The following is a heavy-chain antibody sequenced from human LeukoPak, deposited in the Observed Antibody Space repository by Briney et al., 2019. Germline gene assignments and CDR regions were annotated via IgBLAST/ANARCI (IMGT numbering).Heavy chain of an antibody. J-gene: IGHJ4*02. CDR2: ISSSGSTI. CDR1: GFTFSDYY. V-gene: IGHV3-11*01. D-gene: IGHD3-16*01. CDR3: ARTYYDYVWGSYRSPPYFDY. Sequence: PGGSLRLSCAASGFTFSDYYMSWIRQAPGKGLEWVSYISSSGSTIYYADSVKGRFTISRDNAKNSLYLQMNSLRAEDTAVYYCARTYYDYVWGSYRSPPYFDYWGQGTLVTVSS.